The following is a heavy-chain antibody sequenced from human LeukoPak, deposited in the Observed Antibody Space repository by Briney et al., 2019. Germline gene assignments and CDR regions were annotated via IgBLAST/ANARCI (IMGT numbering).Heavy chain of an antibody. CDR1: GFTFDDYA. CDR2: ISWNSGSI. V-gene: IGHV3-9*01. D-gene: IGHD4-11*01. J-gene: IGHJ6*03. CDR3: AKGPPYSSYYYYYYMDV. Sequence: GRSLRLSCAASGFTFDDYAMHWGRQAPGKGLEWVSGISWNSGSIGYADPVKGRFTISRDNAKNSLYLQMNSLRAEDTALYYCAKGPPYSSYYYYYYMDVWGKGTTVTVSS.